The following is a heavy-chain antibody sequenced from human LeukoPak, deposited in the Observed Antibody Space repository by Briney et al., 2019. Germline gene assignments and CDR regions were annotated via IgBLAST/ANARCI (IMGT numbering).Heavy chain of an antibody. CDR3: ARSRWYWYFDL. Sequence: SSETLSLTCAVYGGSFSGYYWSWIRQPPGKGLEWIGEINHSGSTNCNPSLKSRVTISVDTSKNQFSLKLSSVTAADTAVYYCARSRWYWYFDLWGRGTLVTVSS. CDR2: INHSGST. D-gene: IGHD4-23*01. CDR1: GGSFSGYY. V-gene: IGHV4-34*01. J-gene: IGHJ2*01.